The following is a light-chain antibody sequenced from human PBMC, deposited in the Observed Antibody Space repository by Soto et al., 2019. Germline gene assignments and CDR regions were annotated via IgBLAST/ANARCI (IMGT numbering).Light chain of an antibody. CDR1: QSVSSY. CDR3: QQRSNWELT. CDR2: DAS. V-gene: IGKV3-11*01. Sequence: EIVLTQSPATLSLSPGERATLSCRASQSVSSYLAWYQQKPGQAPRLLIYDASNRATGIPARFSGSGSGTDFTLTISSLEPEDFVVYYCQQRSNWELTFGGGTKVDIK. J-gene: IGKJ4*01.